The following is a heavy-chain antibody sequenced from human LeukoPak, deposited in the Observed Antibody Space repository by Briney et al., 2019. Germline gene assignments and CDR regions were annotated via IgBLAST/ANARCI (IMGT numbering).Heavy chain of an antibody. Sequence: KSSETLSLTCTVSGGSISSYYWSWIRQPPGKGLEWIGYIYYSGSTNYNPSLKSRVTISVDTSKNQFSLKLSSVTAADTAVYYCARDRGGSDWNYHFDYWGQGTLVTVSS. CDR2: IYYSGST. D-gene: IGHD1-7*01. CDR3: ARDRGGSDWNYHFDY. V-gene: IGHV4-59*12. CDR1: GGSISSYY. J-gene: IGHJ4*02.